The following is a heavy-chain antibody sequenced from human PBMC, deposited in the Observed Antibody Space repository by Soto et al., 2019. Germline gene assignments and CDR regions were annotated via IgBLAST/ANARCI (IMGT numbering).Heavy chain of an antibody. CDR3: AGDYGYCSSTSCYLSYAFDI. CDR1: GFTFSSYS. Sequence: PGGSLRLSCAASGFTFSSYSMNWVRQAPGKGLEWVSSISSSSSYIYYADSVKGRFTISRDNAKNSLYLQMNSLRAEDTAVYYCAGDYGYCSSTSCYLSYAFDIWGQGTMVTVSS. J-gene: IGHJ3*02. CDR2: ISSSSSYI. D-gene: IGHD2-2*01. V-gene: IGHV3-21*01.